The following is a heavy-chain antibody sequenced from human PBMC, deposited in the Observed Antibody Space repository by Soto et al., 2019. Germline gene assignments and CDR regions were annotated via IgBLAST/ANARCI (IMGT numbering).Heavy chain of an antibody. Sequence: QVQLVQSGAEVKKPGSSVTVSCKASGGTFSSYTISWVRQAPGQGLEWMGGIIPIFGTANYAQKFQGRVTITADESTSTDYMELSSLRSEAMAVYYCARGNHRWLQLGYFDLWGRGTLVTVSS. CDR2: IIPIFGTA. V-gene: IGHV1-69*12. J-gene: IGHJ2*01. D-gene: IGHD5-12*01. CDR1: GGTFSSYT. CDR3: ARGNHRWLQLGYFDL.